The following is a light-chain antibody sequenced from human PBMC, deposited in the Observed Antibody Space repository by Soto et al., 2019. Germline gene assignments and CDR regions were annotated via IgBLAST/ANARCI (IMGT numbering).Light chain of an antibody. V-gene: IGKV3-11*01. CDR3: QQRANWPAT. CDR2: DAS. CDR1: QSVRSY. Sequence: EIVLAQSPATLSLSPGERVTLTCRASQSVRSYLAWYQQKPGQAPRLLIYDASNRATGIPARFSGSGSGTDFPLTISSLEPEDFAVYYCQQRANWPATFGQGTRLEIK. J-gene: IGKJ5*01.